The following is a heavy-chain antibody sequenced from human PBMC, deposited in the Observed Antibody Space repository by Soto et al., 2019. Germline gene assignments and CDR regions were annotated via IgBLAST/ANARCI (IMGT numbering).Heavy chain of an antibody. V-gene: IGHV3-30*18. D-gene: IGHD3-10*01. CDR3: AKARGGSGSGSYRGYYYGMDV. Sequence: PVGSLRLSCAASGFTFSSYGMHWVRQAPGKGLEWVAVISYDGSNKYYADSVKGRFTISRDNSKNTLYLQMNSLRAEDTAVYYCAKARGGSGSGSYRGYYYGMDVWGQGTTVTVSS. CDR1: GFTFSSYG. J-gene: IGHJ6*02. CDR2: ISYDGSNK.